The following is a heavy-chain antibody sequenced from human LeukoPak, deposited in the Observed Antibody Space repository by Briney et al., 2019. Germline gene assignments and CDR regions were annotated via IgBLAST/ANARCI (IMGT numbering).Heavy chain of an antibody. CDR1: GFSLSTSGMC. CDR2: IDWDDDK. D-gene: IGHD2-2*01. Sequence: ESGPALVKPTQTLTLTCSFSGFSLSTSGMCVSWIRQPPGKALEWLARIDWDDDKYYGTSLKTRLTISKGTSKNQVVLTMTNMDPVDTATYYCARIYRYCSTTSCYVPDYWGQGTLVTVSS. CDR3: ARIYRYCSTTSCYVPDY. V-gene: IGHV2-70*11. J-gene: IGHJ4*02.